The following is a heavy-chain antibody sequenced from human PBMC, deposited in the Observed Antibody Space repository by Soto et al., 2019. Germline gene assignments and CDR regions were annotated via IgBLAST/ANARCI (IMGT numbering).Heavy chain of an antibody. CDR2: ISDTETT. Sequence: SETLSLTCTVSGGPVSSTPYFWNWIRQSPGKGLEWIGYISDTETTNYNPSLKSRVTITLDSSKNQFSLKVTSVTAADTAVYYCANMEHFGDYVTFWGQATTVTVSS. CDR1: GGPVSSTPYF. D-gene: IGHD4-17*01. CDR3: ANMEHFGDYVTF. J-gene: IGHJ6*02. V-gene: IGHV4-61*01.